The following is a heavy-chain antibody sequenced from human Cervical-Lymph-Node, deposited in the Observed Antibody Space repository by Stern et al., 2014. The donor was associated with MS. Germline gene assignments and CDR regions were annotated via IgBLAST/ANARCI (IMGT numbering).Heavy chain of an antibody. CDR1: RDSLSTYY. D-gene: IGHD4-17*01. V-gene: IGHV4-4*07. J-gene: IGHJ4*02. CDR2: IYPSGSA. Sequence: MQLVESGPGLVKASETLSLTCTVSRDSLSTYYWTWLRQSAGQGLEWIGRIYPSGSAHYNPSLKSRVAMSVDTSKNQFSLKLTSVTAADSAVYYCARAGDYYDRYFDFWGQGILVTVSS. CDR3: ARAGDYYDRYFDF.